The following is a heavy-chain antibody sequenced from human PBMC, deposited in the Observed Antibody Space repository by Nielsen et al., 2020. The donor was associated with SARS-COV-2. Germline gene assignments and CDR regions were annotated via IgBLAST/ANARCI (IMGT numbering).Heavy chain of an antibody. CDR3: ARARGAYGDYYYYYTDV. J-gene: IGHJ6*03. CDR1: GFTFSSYS. D-gene: IGHD4-17*01. CDR2: ISSSSSYI. Sequence: GGSLRLSCAASGFTFSSYSMNWVRQAPGKGLEWVSSISSSSSYIYYADSVKGRFTISRDNAKNSLYLQMNSLRAEDTAVYYCARARGAYGDYYYYYTDVWGKGTTVTVSS. V-gene: IGHV3-21*01.